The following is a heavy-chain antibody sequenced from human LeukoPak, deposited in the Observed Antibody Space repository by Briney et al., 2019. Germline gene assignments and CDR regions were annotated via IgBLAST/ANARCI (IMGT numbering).Heavy chain of an antibody. V-gene: IGHV3-23*01. D-gene: IGHD1-26*01. CDR1: GFPFSSYG. CDR3: ANQVGGIFAFDI. CDR2: ISGGGNT. J-gene: IGHJ3*02. Sequence: GGSLRLSCAASGFPFSSYGLSWVRQAPGKGLDWVSSISGGGNTYYSDSVRGRFTVSGDNSKSTVYLQLNSLRAEDTAVYYCANQVGGIFAFDIWGQGTMVTVSS.